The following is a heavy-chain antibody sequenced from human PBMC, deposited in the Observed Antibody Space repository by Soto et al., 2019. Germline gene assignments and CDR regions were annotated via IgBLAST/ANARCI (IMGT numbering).Heavy chain of an antibody. CDR3: AKGSRDPPPAYYDFWSGNWDTGTDAFDI. D-gene: IGHD3-3*01. CDR1: GFTFSSYA. J-gene: IGHJ3*02. CDR2: ISGSGGST. Sequence: GGSLRLSCAASGFTFSSYAMSWVRQAPGKGLEWVSAISGSGGSTYYADSVKGRFTISRDNSKNTLYLQMNSLRAEDTAVYYCAKGSRDPPPAYYDFWSGNWDTGTDAFDIWGQGTMVTVSS. V-gene: IGHV3-23*01.